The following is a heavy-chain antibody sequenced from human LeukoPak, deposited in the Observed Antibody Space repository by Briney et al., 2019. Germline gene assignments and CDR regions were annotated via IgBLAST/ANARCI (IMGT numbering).Heavy chain of an antibody. V-gene: IGHV1-18*01. D-gene: IGHD6-13*01. CDR2: ISGYNGNT. CDR3: AREGRGVPGAIAAVKGFDY. Sequence: ASVKVSCKASGYTFTSYGISWVRQAPGQGLEWMGWISGYNGNTNYAQKLQDRVTMTTDTSTSTAYMELSSLRSEDTAIYYCAREGRGVPGAIAAVKGFDYWGQGTLVTVSS. J-gene: IGHJ4*02. CDR1: GYTFTSYG.